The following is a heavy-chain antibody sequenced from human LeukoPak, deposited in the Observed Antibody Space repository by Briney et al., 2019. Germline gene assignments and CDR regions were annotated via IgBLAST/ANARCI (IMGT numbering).Heavy chain of an antibody. V-gene: IGHV4-61*02. D-gene: IGHD3-10*01. J-gene: IGHJ4*02. Sequence: SETLSLTCTVSGGSISSGSYYWSWIRQPAGKGLEWIGRIYTSGITNYNPSLKSRVTMSADTSKNQFSLKLSSVTAADTAVYYCARDRNYASGNLFDYWGQGTLVTVSS. CDR3: ARDRNYASGNLFDY. CDR2: IYTSGIT. CDR1: GGSISSGSYY.